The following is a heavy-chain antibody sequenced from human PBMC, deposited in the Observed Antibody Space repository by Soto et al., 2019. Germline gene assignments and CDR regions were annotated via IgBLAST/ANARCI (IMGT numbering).Heavy chain of an antibody. CDR1: GCSIRSGDYY. J-gene: IGHJ4*02. D-gene: IGHD3-3*01. CDR2: VFHTGTAY. V-gene: IGHV4-30-4*01. CDR3: VRDSVRFGPAFDS. Sequence: SETLSLTCTVSGCSIRSGDYYWTWIRQPPGKGLEWIVYVFHTGTAYYYNPSLKRRVNMSIDTSKNQFSLKLNSVTATDTAIYYCVRDSVRFGPAFDSWGQGTQVTVSS.